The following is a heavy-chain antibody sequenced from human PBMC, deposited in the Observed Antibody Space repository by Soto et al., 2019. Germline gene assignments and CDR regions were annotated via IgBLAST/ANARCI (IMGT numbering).Heavy chain of an antibody. V-gene: IGHV1-69*12. D-gene: IGHD3-3*01. CDR3: ASRAYYLGYDLMG. CDR2: IIPIFGTA. J-gene: IGHJ4*02. Sequence: QVQLVQSGAEVKKPGSSVKVSCKASGVTFSSYAISWVRQAPGQGLEWMGGIIPIFGTANYAQKFQGRVKITADESTSTAYMEMSSLRSEDTAVYYCASRAYYLGYDLMGWGQGTLVTVSS. CDR1: GVTFSSYA.